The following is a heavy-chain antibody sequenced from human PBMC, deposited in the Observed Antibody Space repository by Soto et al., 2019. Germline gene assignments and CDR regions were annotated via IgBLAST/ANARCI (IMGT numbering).Heavy chain of an antibody. V-gene: IGHV1-69*02. CDR3: ARIYSSSGWFDP. D-gene: IGHD6-6*01. CDR2: IIPILGIA. J-gene: IGHJ5*02. CDR1: GGTFSSYT. Sequence: SVKVSCKASGGTFSSYTISWVRQAPGQGLEWMGRIIPILGIANYAQKFQGRVTITADKSTSTAYMELSSLRSEDTAVYYCARIYSSSGWFDPWGQRTPVTVSS.